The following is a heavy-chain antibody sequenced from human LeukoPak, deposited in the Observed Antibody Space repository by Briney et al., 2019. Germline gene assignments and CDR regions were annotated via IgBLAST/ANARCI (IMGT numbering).Heavy chain of an antibody. Sequence: ASVKVSCKASGYTFTGYYMHWVRQAPGQGLEWMGWINPNSGGTNYAQKFQGRVTMTRDTSISIAYMELSRLRSDDTAVYYCARAGVSYYYYGMDVWGQGTTVTVSS. CDR3: ARAGVSYYYYGMDV. J-gene: IGHJ6*02. CDR2: INPNSGGT. V-gene: IGHV1-2*02. CDR1: GYTFTGYY.